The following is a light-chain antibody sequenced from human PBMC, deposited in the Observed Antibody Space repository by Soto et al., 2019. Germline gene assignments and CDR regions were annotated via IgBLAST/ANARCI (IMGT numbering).Light chain of an antibody. CDR3: QQYNNWPWT. J-gene: IGKJ1*01. Sequence: EVVLTQSPATLSLSPGERATLSCRASQSVSSYLAWYQQKPGQAPRLLIYGASTRAPGFPARFSGSGSGTDFTLTISSLQSEDFGVYYCQQYNNWPWTFGQGTKVDI. V-gene: IGKV3-15*01. CDR2: GAS. CDR1: QSVSSY.